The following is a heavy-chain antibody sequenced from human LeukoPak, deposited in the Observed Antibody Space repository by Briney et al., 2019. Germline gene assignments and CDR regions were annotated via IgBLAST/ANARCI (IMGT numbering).Heavy chain of an antibody. CDR2: IYYTGST. J-gene: IGHJ4*02. CDR1: GGSIDDYY. V-gene: IGHV4-59*01. D-gene: IGHD2-21*02. CDR3: ARGVTQ. Sequence: PSETLSLTCSVSGGSIDDYYWSWIRQPPGKGLEWIGYIYYTGSTSYNPSLQSRLTISIDTSKTQFSLRLTSVTAADTAVYFCARGVTQWGQGTLVTVSS.